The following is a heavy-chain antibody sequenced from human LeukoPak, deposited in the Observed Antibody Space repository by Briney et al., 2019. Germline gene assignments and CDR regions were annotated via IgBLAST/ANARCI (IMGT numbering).Heavy chain of an antibody. CDR2: ISSSSSYI. J-gene: IGHJ4*02. Sequence: PGGSLRLSCAASGFTFSSFSMNWSGQAPGKGLEWFSSISSSSSYIYYADSVKGRFTISRDNAKNSLYLQMNSLRAEDTAVYYCARAGAYYFDYWGQGTLVTVSS. V-gene: IGHV3-21*01. CDR3: ARAGAYYFDY. CDR1: GFTFSSFS.